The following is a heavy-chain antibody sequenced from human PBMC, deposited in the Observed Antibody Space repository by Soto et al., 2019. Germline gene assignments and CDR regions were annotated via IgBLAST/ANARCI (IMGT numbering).Heavy chain of an antibody. CDR2: LSYSGST. J-gene: IGHJ4*02. CDR3: ARDLRTNGVSEFDY. Sequence: QVQLQESGPGLVKSSETLSLTCTVSGGSISSHFWSWIRQPPGSGLEWIGDLSYSGSTNTYPSLKGRVTMSIDTSKNQFSLKLNSVTAADTAVYYCARDLRTNGVSEFDYWGQGTLVTVSS. CDR1: GGSISSHF. V-gene: IGHV4-59*11. D-gene: IGHD2-8*01.